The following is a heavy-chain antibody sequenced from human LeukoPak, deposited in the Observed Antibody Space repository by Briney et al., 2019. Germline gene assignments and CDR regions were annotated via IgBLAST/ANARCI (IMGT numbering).Heavy chain of an antibody. V-gene: IGHV1-2*02. D-gene: IGHD5-12*01. J-gene: IGHJ4*02. CDR3: ARTRTWIQPFDY. CDR2: INPNSGGT. Sequence: GASVKVSCKGSAYTFTGYYMHWVRQAPGQGLEWMGWINPNSGGTNYAQKFQGRVTMTRDTSISTAYMELSRLRSDDTAVYYCARTRTWIQPFDYWGQGTLVTVSS. CDR1: AYTFTGYY.